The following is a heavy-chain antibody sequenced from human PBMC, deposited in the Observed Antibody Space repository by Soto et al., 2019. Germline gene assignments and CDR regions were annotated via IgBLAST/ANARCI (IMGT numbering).Heavy chain of an antibody. CDR1: DYSFDTFG. J-gene: IGHJ2*01. Sequence: QVQVVQSGAEVKKPGASVKVACKASDYSFDTFGMSWVRQAPGQGLEWMGWISIEKGDTNSAQKFQDRVTMTTDTSTSTAYIELRSLTSDDTAVYYCARCYCSVGSCFTCWHFDLWGRGTLVTVSS. D-gene: IGHD2-15*01. CDR2: ISIEKGDT. V-gene: IGHV1-18*01. CDR3: ARCYCSVGSCFTCWHFDL.